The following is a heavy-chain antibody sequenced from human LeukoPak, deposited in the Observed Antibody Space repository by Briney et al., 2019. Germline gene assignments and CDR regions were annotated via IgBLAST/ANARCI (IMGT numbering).Heavy chain of an antibody. J-gene: IGHJ4*02. CDR3: AREILTTVVTGLYYFDY. V-gene: IGHV1-18*01. D-gene: IGHD4-23*01. CDR1: GYTFSSYD. CDR2: ISAYNGNT. Sequence: ASVKVSCKASGYTFSSYDINWVRQATGQGLEWMGWISAYNGNTNYAQKLQGRVTITADKSTSTAYMELSSLRSEDTAVYYCAREILTTVVTGLYYFDYWGQGTLVTVSS.